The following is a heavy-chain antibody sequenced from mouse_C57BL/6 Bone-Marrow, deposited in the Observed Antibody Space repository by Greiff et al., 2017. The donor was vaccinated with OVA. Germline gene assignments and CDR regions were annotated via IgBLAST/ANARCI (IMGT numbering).Heavy chain of an antibody. Sequence: EVQLQQSGAELVRPGASVKLSCTASGFNIKDDYMPWVKQRPEQGLEWIGWIDPENGDTEYASKFQGKATITADTSSNTAYLQLSSLTSEDTAVYYCTTWDSLDYWGQGTTLTVSS. J-gene: IGHJ2*01. CDR2: IDPENGDT. V-gene: IGHV14-4*01. CDR3: TTWDSLDY. D-gene: IGHD4-1*01. CDR1: GFNIKDDY.